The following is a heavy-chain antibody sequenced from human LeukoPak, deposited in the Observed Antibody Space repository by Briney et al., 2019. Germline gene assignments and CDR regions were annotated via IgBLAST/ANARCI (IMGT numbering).Heavy chain of an antibody. D-gene: IGHD3-9*01. V-gene: IGHV3-30*18. CDR3: AKDRLYYDILTGYTAFDI. CDR2: ISYDGSNK. CDR1: GFTFSSYG. J-gene: IGHJ3*02. Sequence: GGSLRLSCAASGFTFSSYGMHWVRQAPGKGLEWVAVISYDGSNKYYADSVKGRFTISRDNSKNTLYLQMNSLRAEDTAVYYCAKDRLYYDILTGYTAFDIWGQGTMVTVSS.